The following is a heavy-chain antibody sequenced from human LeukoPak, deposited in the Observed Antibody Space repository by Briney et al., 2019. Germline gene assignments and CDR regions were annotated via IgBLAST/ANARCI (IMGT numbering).Heavy chain of an antibody. V-gene: IGHV3-66*01. Sequence: QSGRSLRLSCAASGFTVSSNYMSWVRQAPGKGLEWVSVIYSGGSTYYADSVKGRFTISRDNSKNTLYLQMNSLRAEDTAVYYCARETVAAAGTSLLFDYWGQGTLVTVSS. CDR1: GFTVSSNY. J-gene: IGHJ4*02. D-gene: IGHD6-13*01. CDR3: ARETVAAAGTSLLFDY. CDR2: IYSGGST.